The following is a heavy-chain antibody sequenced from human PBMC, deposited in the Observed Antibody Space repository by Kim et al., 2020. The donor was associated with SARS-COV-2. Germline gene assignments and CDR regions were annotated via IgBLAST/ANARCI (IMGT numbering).Heavy chain of an antibody. V-gene: IGHV3-7*01. CDR1: GFTFSSYW. Sequence: GGSLRLSCAASGFTFSSYWMSWVRQAPGKGLEWVANIKQDGSEKYYVDSVKGRFTISRDNAKNSLYLQMNSLRAEDTAVYYCARGGLSYSYSGMDVWGQGPTVTVSS. J-gene: IGHJ6*02. CDR3: ARGGLSYSYSGMDV. CDR2: IKQDGSEK.